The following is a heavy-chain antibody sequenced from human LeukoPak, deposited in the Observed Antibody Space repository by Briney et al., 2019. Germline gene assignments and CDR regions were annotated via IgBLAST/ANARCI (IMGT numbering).Heavy chain of an antibody. J-gene: IGHJ4*02. D-gene: IGHD5-12*01. Sequence: SETLSLTCTLSGGSIRSSSYYWGWIRQPPGEGLEWIGSIYYSGSTYYNPSLKSRVTISVDTSKNQFSLKLSSVTAAATAVYYCARERGYSGYDERGFFDYWGQGTLVTVSS. CDR3: ARERGYSGYDERGFFDY. CDR2: IYYSGST. CDR1: GGSIRSSSYY. V-gene: IGHV4-39*07.